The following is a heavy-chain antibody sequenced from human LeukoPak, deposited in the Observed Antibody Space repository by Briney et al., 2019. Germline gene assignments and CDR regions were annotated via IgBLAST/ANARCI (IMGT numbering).Heavy chain of an antibody. Sequence: GGSLRLSCAASGFTFTSYAMSWVRQAPGKGLEWVSTISGNHDNTYYADSVKGRFTISRDNSKNTLYLQMNSLRAEDTAVYYCAKDRPHNVWGKGTTVTVSS. CDR2: ISGNHDNT. J-gene: IGHJ6*04. CDR1: GFTFTSYA. CDR3: AKDRPHNV. V-gene: IGHV3-23*01.